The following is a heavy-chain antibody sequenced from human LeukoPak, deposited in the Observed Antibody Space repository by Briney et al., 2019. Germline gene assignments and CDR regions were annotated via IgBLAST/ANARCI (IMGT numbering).Heavy chain of an antibody. V-gene: IGHV3-11*01. D-gene: IGHD3-10*01. J-gene: IGHJ6*02. Sequence: GGSLRLSCEVSGFTISDYYLSWICQAQGKGLEWLSYISSTGGTIFYADSVRGRFTISRDNAKKSLYLEMNSLRAEDTAVYYCARSSDYYGSGSYAPLGYGMDVWGQGSTVIVSS. CDR3: ARSSDYYGSGSYAPLGYGMDV. CDR2: ISSTGGTI. CDR1: GFTISDYY.